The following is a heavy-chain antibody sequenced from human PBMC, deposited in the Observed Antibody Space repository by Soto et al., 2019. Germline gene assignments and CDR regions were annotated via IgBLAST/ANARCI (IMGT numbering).Heavy chain of an antibody. J-gene: IGHJ6*02. V-gene: IGHV4-34*01. CDR3: ARVRVLRYFAWLTRRGGDYYYYYGMDV. CDR1: GGSFSGYY. CDR2: INHSGST. D-gene: IGHD3-9*01. Sequence: ASETLSLTCAVYGGSFSGYYWSWIRQPPGKGLEWIGEINHSGSTNYNPSLKSRVTISVDTSKNQFSLKLSSVTAADTAVYYCARVRVLRYFAWLTRRGGDYYYYYGMDVWGQGTTVTVSS.